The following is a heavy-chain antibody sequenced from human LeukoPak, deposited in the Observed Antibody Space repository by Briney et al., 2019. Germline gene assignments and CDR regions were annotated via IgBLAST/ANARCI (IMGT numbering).Heavy chain of an antibody. CDR1: GGSISSSSYY. CDR2: IYYSGST. CDR3: ARENGNNAFDI. J-gene: IGHJ3*02. Sequence: PSQTLSLTCAVSGGSISSSSYYWGWIRQPPGKGLEWIGSIYYSGSTYYNPSLKSRVTISVDTSKNQFSLKLSSVTAADTAVYYCARENGNNAFDIWGQGTMVTVSS. V-gene: IGHV4-39*02. D-gene: IGHD1-1*01.